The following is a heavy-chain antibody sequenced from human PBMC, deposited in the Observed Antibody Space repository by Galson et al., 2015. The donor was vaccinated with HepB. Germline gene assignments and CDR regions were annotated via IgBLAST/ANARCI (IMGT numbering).Heavy chain of an antibody. D-gene: IGHD3-10*01. V-gene: IGHV3-23*01. CDR1: GFTFSSYA. CDR2: ISGSGGST. J-gene: IGHJ1*01. Sequence: SLRLSCAASGFTFSSYAMSWVRQAPGKGLEWVSAISGSGGSTYYADSVKGRFTISRDNSKNTLYLQMNSLRAEDTAVYYCAKDRILWTNEAEYFQHWGQGTLVTVSS. CDR3: AKDRILWTNEAEYFQH.